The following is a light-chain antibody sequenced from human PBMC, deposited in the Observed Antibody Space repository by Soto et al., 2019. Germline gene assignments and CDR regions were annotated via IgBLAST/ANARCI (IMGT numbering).Light chain of an antibody. V-gene: IGKV3-15*01. J-gene: IGKJ4*01. CDR1: QSVSSN. CDR3: QVYNNWQPALT. Sequence: IVVTRSAATVAVYRAERPSVACEGSQSVSSNLAWYQQKPGQAPRLLVYGASTRATGIPARFSGSGSGAEFTLPISSLAFDDFAFYSCQVYNNWQPALTFGGGTKVDIK. CDR2: GAS.